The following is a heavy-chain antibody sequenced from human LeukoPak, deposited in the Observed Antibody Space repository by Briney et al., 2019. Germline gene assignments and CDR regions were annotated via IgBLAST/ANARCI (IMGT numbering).Heavy chain of an antibody. J-gene: IGHJ3*02. CDR1: GYTFTGYY. CDR2: INPNSGGT. D-gene: IGHD2-8*01. Sequence: ASVKVSCKASGYTFTGYYMHWVRQAPGQGLEWMGWINPNSGGTNYAQKFQGRVTMTRDTSISTAYMELSRLRSDDTAVYYCARAAVLMVYAILDIWGQGTMVTVSS. CDR3: ARAAVLMVYAILDI. V-gene: IGHV1-2*02.